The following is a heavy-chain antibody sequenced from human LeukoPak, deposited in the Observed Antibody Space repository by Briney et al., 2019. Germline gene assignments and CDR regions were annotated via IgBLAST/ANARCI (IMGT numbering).Heavy chain of an antibody. V-gene: IGHV3-33*01. D-gene: IGHD4-17*01. CDR2: IWYDGSNK. Sequence: PGGSLRLSCAASGFTFSSYGMHWVRQAPGKGLEWVAVIWYDGSNKYYADSVKGRFTTSRDNSKNTLYLQMNSLRAEDTAVYYCARESPVVDDYGDYAQSAYFDYWGQGTLVTVSS. CDR3: ARESPVVDDYGDYAQSAYFDY. CDR1: GFTFSSYG. J-gene: IGHJ4*02.